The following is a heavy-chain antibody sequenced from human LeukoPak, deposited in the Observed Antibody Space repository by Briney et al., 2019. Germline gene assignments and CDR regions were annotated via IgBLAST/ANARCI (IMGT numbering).Heavy chain of an antibody. CDR3: SGDPTIG. CDR2: IRYDGSYK. D-gene: IGHD3-10*01. CDR1: GFTFSTYS. J-gene: IGHJ4*02. Sequence: GGSLRLSCAASGFTFSTYSMHWVRQAPGKGLEWVAFIRYDGSYKYYADSVKGRFTISRDDSYNTLYLQMNSLRAEDTAVYYCSGDPTIGWGQGTLVTVSS. V-gene: IGHV3-30*02.